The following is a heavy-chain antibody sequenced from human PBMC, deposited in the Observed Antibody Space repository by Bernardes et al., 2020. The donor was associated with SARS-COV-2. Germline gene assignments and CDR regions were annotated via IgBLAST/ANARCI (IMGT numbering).Heavy chain of an antibody. D-gene: IGHD3-10*01. V-gene: IGHV3-66*02. CDR3: ARESGGGSGSYFDY. J-gene: IGHJ4*02. CDR2: IYSGGST. Sequence: GGSLRLSCAASGFTVSSNYMSRVRQAPGKGLEWVSVIYSGGSTYYADSVKGRFTISRDNSKNTLYLQMNSLRAEDTAVYYCARESGGGSGSYFDYWGQGTLVTVSS. CDR1: GFTVSSNY.